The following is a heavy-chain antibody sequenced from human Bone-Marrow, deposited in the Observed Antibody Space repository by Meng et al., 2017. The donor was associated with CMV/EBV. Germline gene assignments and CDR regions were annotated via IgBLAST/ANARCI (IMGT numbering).Heavy chain of an antibody. CDR1: GFTFSSYA. D-gene: IGHD6-13*01. CDR2: ISYDGSNK. Sequence: GESLKISCAAPGFTFSSYAMHWVRQAPGKGLEWVAVISYDGSNKYYADSVKGRFTISRDNSKNTLYLQMNSLRAEDTAVYYCARSPRSWKAGAQYFDYWGQGTLVTVSS. V-gene: IGHV3-30*04. J-gene: IGHJ4*02. CDR3: ARSPRSWKAGAQYFDY.